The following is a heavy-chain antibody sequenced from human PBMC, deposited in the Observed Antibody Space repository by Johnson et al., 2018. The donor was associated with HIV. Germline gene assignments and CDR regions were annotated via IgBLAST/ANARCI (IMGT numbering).Heavy chain of an antibody. CDR2: ISYDGSNK. CDR3: AKARGIVGATGAFDI. D-gene: IGHD1-26*01. J-gene: IGHJ3*02. Sequence: QVQLVESGGGLVQTGGSLRLSCAASGFTVSTNYMTWVRQAPGKGLEWVAVISYDGSNKYYADSVKGRFTISRDNSKNTLYLQMNSLRAEDTAVYYCAKARGIVGATGAFDIWGQGTMVTVSS. V-gene: IGHV3-30*18. CDR1: GFTVSTNY.